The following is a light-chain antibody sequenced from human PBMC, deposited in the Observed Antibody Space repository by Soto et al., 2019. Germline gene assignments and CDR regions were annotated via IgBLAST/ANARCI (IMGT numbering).Light chain of an antibody. J-gene: IGKJ5*01. CDR3: QQYGSSPT. Sequence: EIVLTQSPGTLSLYLGERATLSCRASQSVSSSYLAWYQHKPGQAPRLLIYGASSRATGIPDRFSGSGSGTDFTLTISRLEPEDFAVYYCQQYGSSPTFGQGTRLDIK. CDR1: QSVSSSY. V-gene: IGKV3-20*01. CDR2: GAS.